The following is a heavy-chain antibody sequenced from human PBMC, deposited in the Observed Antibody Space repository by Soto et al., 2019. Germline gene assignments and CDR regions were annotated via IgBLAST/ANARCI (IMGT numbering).Heavy chain of an antibody. V-gene: IGHV4-34*01. Sequence: QVQLQQWGAGLLKPSETLSLTCDVYGGSLSGYYWNCIRQPPGKGLEWIGEISHSGSTNYIPSLKDRVALSVATAKSECSLKLNSVTAADTAVYYCGRCNGVGFGDYWSKGTMVTVSS. D-gene: IGHD3-16*01. J-gene: IGHJ4*02. CDR2: ISHSGST. CDR3: GRCNGVGFGDY. CDR1: GGSLSGYY.